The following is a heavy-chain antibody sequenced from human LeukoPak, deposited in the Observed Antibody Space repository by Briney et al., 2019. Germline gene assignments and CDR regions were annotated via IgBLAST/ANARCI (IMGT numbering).Heavy chain of an antibody. D-gene: IGHD3-10*01. J-gene: IGHJ4*02. CDR1: GGSISSYY. CDR2: IYYSGST. Sequence: PSETLSLTCTVSGGSISSYYWSWIRQPPGKGLEWIGYIYYSGSTNYNPSLKSRVTISVDTSKDQFSLKLSSVTAADTAVYYCARVGGVCFGEFPPLYYFDYWGKGTLVTVSS. V-gene: IGHV4-59*01. CDR3: ARVGGVCFGEFPPLYYFDY.